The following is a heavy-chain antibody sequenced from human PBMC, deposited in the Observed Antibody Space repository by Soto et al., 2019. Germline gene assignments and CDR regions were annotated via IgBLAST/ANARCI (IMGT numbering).Heavy chain of an antibody. CDR3: AKDIHRRSTCGPDY. Sequence: QVQLVESGGGVVQPGRSLRLSCAASGFTFSSYGMHWVRQAPGKGLEWVAVISYDGSNKYYADSVKGRFTISRDNSKNTLYLQMNSLRAEDTAVYYCAKDIHRRSTCGPDYWGQGTLVTVSS. CDR1: GFTFSSYG. CDR2: ISYDGSNK. J-gene: IGHJ4*02. V-gene: IGHV3-30*18. D-gene: IGHD5-18*01.